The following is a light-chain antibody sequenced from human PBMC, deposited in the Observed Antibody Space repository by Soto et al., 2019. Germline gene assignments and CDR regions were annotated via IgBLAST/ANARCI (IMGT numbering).Light chain of an antibody. CDR1: QSVNTN. CDR3: QEYNDWPRGT. Sequence: EVVMTQSPATLSVSPGERATLSCRASQSVNTNLAWYQQRPGQAPRFLIYAASTRATGIADRFSGSGSGTDFTLTISSLQPEDIGLYYCQEYNDWPRGTFGQGTKVELK. CDR2: AAS. V-gene: IGKV3-15*01. J-gene: IGKJ1*01.